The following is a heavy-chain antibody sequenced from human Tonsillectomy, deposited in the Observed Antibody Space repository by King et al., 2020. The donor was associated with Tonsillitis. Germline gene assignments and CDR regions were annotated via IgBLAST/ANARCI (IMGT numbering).Heavy chain of an antibody. V-gene: IGHV1-69*09. J-gene: IGHJ6*03. CDR1: GGTFISYA. D-gene: IGHD2-15*01. Sequence: VQLVESGAEVKKAGSSVKVSCKASGGTFISYAISWVRQAPGQGLEWIERNIPIRCIANYAQKFQGRLRITADKSTSTAYMGLSSLRSEDTAVYYCARDGGYCSGGSCYDYYYYYYYMDVWGKGTTVTVSS. CDR3: ARDGGYCSGGSCYDYYYYYYYMDV. CDR2: NIPIRCIA.